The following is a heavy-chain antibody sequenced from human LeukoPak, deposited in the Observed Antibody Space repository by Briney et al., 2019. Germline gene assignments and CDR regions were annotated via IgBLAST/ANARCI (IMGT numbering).Heavy chain of an antibody. CDR3: ARVVSPVNWFDP. V-gene: IGHV1-2*02. CDR2: INPNSGGT. D-gene: IGHD2-8*01. Sequence: ASVKVSCKASGYTFTGYYMHWVRQAPGQGLEWMGWINPNSGGTNYAQKFQGRVTMTRDTSISTAYMELSRLRSDDTAVYSCARVVSPVNWFDPWGQGTLVTVSS. CDR1: GYTFTGYY. J-gene: IGHJ5*02.